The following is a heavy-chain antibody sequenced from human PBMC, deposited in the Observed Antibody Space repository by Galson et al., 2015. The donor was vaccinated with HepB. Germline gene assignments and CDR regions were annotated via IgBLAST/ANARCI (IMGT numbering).Heavy chain of an antibody. Sequence: PALVKPTQTLTLTCTFSGFSLRTSGMCVSWIRQPPGKALEWLALIDWDDDKYYSTSLKTRLTISKDTSKNQVVLTMTNMDPVDTATYYCARIHGDTMVRAHFDYWGQGTLVTVSS. CDR3: ARIHGDTMVRAHFDY. CDR2: IDWDDDK. V-gene: IGHV2-70*01. J-gene: IGHJ4*02. D-gene: IGHD3-10*01. CDR1: GFSLRTSGMC.